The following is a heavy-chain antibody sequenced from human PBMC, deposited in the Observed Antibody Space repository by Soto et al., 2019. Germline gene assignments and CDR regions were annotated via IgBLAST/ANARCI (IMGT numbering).Heavy chain of an antibody. Sequence: SETLSLTCTVSGGSISSGGYFWTWIRQHPGKGLEWIGYIYYSGSTQYNPSLKSRITISVDTPKNQFSLTLSSVTAADTAVYFCARERRSSTSCFWFDPWGQGTLVSVSS. CDR2: IYYSGST. CDR3: ARERRSSTSCFWFDP. D-gene: IGHD2-2*01. V-gene: IGHV4-31*03. CDR1: GGSISSGGYF. J-gene: IGHJ5*02.